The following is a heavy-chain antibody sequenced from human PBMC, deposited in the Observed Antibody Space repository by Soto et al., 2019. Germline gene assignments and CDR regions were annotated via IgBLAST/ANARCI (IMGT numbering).Heavy chain of an antibody. CDR1: GGSISSGGYY. J-gene: IGHJ5*02. D-gene: IGHD3-10*01. Sequence: PSETLSLTCTVSGGSISSGGYYWSWIRQHPGKGLEWIGYIYYSGSTYYNPSLKSRVTISVDTSKNQFSLKLSSVTAADTAVYYCASDWGGSGSFWGPNWFDPWGQGTLVTVSS. V-gene: IGHV4-31*03. CDR2: IYYSGST. CDR3: ASDWGGSGSFWGPNWFDP.